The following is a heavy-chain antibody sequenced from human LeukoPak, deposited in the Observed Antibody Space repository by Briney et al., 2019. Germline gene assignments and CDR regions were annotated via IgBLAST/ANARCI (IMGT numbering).Heavy chain of an antibody. V-gene: IGHV2-70*01. CDR2: IDWDDDK. Sequence: SGPALVKPTQTLTLTCTFSGFSLSTSGLCVSWIRQPPGKALVGLALIDWDDDKYYSTTLKTRLTISNDTSKNQVVLTMTNMDPVDTATYYCARVPYSGGRYSFDYWGQGTLVTVSS. J-gene: IGHJ4*02. CDR3: ARVPYSGGRYSFDY. CDR1: GFSLSTSGLC. D-gene: IGHD6-25*01.